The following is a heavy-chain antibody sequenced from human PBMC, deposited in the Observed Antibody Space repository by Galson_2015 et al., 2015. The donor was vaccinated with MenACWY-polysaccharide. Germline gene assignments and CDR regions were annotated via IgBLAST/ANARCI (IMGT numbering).Heavy chain of an antibody. CDR2: IVAGNGNT. CDR1: GYTFSAHS. J-gene: IGHJ4*02. Sequence: SVKVSCKASGYTFSAHSMHWVRQAPGQRPEWMGWIVAGNGNTKYSQIFQGRVTFSRDTSATTAYMELSRLTSEDSAVYYCATQVNWVALDYWGQGTLVTVSS. CDR3: ATQVNWVALDY. D-gene: IGHD7-27*01. V-gene: IGHV1-3*01.